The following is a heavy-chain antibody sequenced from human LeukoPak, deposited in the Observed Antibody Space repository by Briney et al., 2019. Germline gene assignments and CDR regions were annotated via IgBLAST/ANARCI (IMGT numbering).Heavy chain of an antibody. CDR1: GFVFSTYG. CDR2: IWDDGSNQ. Sequence: PGGSLRLSCAASGFVFSTYGMHWVRQAPGKGLEWVAVIWDDGSNQYYVDSVRGRFTISRDNSKNTLYLQMNSLRAEDTAVYYCARDFFRYCSGGSCYSDYWGQGTLVTVSS. CDR3: ARDFFRYCSGGSCYSDY. V-gene: IGHV3-33*01. D-gene: IGHD2-15*01. J-gene: IGHJ4*02.